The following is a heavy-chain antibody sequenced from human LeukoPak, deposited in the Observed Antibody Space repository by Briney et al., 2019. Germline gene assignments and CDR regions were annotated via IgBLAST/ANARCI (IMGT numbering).Heavy chain of an antibody. CDR1: GGSISSGSYS. J-gene: IGHJ3*02. Sequence: SETLSLTCAVSGGSISSGSYSWSWIGQPPGKGLEWIGYIYPRGSTYYNPSLKSRVILSLDKSANQFSLNLSSVTAADTAVYYCARRPDYGDSVRSPGAFDIWGQGTMVTVSS. V-gene: IGHV4-30-2*01. D-gene: IGHD4-17*01. CDR2: IYPRGST. CDR3: ARRPDYGDSVRSPGAFDI.